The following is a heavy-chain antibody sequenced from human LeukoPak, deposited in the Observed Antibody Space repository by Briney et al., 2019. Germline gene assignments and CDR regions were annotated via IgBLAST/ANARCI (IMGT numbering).Heavy chain of an antibody. CDR2: INRSGST. D-gene: IGHD3-22*01. CDR3: ARVGSSGYLDY. Sequence: SETLPLTCAVYGGSLSGYYWSWIRQAPGKGLEWIGEINHKGLEWIGEINRSGSTNYNPSLKSRVTISGDTSKNWLSLRLTSVTAADTAVYYCARVGSSGYLDYWGQGTLVTVSS. V-gene: IGHV4-34*01. CDR1: GGSLSGYY. J-gene: IGHJ4*02.